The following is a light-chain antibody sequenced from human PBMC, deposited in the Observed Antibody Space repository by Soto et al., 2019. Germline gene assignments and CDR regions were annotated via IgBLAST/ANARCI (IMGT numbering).Light chain of an antibody. CDR2: GDN. V-gene: IGLV1-40*01. CDR1: TSNIGAPYD. CDR3: QSYDISLHNYV. Sequence: QFVLTQPPSVSGAPGQRVSISCNGSTSNIGAPYDVHWYQHLPGTAPKLLIYGDNNRPSGVPDRFSGSKSGTSASLAITRLQAEDEADYYCQSYDISLHNYVFGTGTKVTVL. J-gene: IGLJ1*01.